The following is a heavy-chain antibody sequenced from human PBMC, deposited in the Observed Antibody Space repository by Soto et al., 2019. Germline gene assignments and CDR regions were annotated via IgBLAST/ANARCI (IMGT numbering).Heavy chain of an antibody. V-gene: IGHV3-23*01. D-gene: IGHD2-2*01. Sequence: GGPLRLSCAASGFTFSSYAMSWVRQAPGKGLEWVSGISGSGGSTYYADSVKGRFTISRDNSKNTLYLQMNSLRAEDTAVYYCAKGDLGVVVPAAMWYWGQGTLVTVSS. CDR1: GFTFSSYA. CDR2: ISGSGGST. J-gene: IGHJ4*02. CDR3: AKGDLGVVVPAAMWY.